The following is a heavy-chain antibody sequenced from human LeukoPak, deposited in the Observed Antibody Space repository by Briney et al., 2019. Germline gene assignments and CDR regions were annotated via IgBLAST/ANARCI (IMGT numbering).Heavy chain of an antibody. Sequence: GGSLRLSCAASGFTFSSYAMSWVRQAPGKGLEWVSAISGSGGSTYYADSVKGRFTISRDNSKNTLYLQMNSLRAEDTAVYYCAKAVGVVVAAFDYWGQETLVTVSS. V-gene: IGHV3-23*01. J-gene: IGHJ4*02. D-gene: IGHD2-15*01. CDR2: ISGSGGST. CDR1: GFTFSSYA. CDR3: AKAVGVVVAAFDY.